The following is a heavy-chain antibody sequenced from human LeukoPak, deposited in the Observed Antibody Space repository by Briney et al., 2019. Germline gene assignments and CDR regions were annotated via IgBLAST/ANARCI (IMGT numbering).Heavy chain of an antibody. CDR2: INPKSGGT. D-gene: IGHD3-22*01. Sequence: ASVKFSCKASGYTFTGYHIHWVRQAPGQGLEWRGWINPKSGGTNYAQKSEGWVTMTRDTSISTVYMELSGLKPDDTAVYYCARVHSSGYYHFGYWGQGTLVTVSS. V-gene: IGHV1-2*04. CDR1: GYTFTGYH. CDR3: ARVHSSGYYHFGY. J-gene: IGHJ4*02.